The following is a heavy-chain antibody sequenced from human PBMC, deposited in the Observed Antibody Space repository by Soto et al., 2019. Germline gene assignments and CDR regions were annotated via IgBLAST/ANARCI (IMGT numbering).Heavy chain of an antibody. CDR1: GGSIISYY. V-gene: IGHV4-59*01. CDR3: ARDTAFNY. CDR2: VYDSGRT. J-gene: IGHJ4*02. Sequence: PSETLSLTCTVSGGSIISYYWSWIRQPPGKGLEWIGYVYDSGRTNYNYKPSLKSRVTISVDTSKNQFSLNLRSVTAADTALYYCARDTAFNYWGQGALVTVSS. D-gene: IGHD4-17*01.